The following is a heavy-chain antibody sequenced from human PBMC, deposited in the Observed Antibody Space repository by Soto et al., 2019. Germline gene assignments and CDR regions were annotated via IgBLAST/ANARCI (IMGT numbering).Heavy chain of an antibody. V-gene: IGHV1-8*01. CDR2: MNPNSGNT. Sequence: ASVKVSCKASGYTFTSYDINWVRRATGQGLEWMGWMNPNSGNTGYAQKFQGRVTMTRNTSISTAYMELSSLRSEDTAVYYCAKIWGNNDYDSGGYNPPGYWGQGTLVTVSS. CDR1: GYTFTSYD. J-gene: IGHJ4*02. D-gene: IGHD3-22*01. CDR3: AKIWGNNDYDSGGYNPPGY.